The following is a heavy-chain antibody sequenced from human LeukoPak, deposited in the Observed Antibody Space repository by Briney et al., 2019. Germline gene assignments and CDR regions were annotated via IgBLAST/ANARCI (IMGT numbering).Heavy chain of an antibody. CDR3: AKIDGWGDILTGYFDY. CDR1: GFTFDDYA. D-gene: IGHD3-9*01. V-gene: IGHV3-9*01. CDR2: ISWNSGSI. Sequence: PGGSLRLSCAASGFTFDDYAMHWVRQAPGKGLEWVSGISWNSGSIGYADSVKGRFTISRDNAKNSLYLQMNSLRAEDTALYYCAKIDGWGDILTGYFDYWGQGTLVTVSS. J-gene: IGHJ4*02.